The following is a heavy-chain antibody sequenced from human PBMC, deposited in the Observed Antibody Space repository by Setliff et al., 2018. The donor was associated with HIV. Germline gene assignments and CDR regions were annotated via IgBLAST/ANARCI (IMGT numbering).Heavy chain of an antibody. Sequence: SVKVSCKASGGTFSNYGMRWVRQAPGQGLEWMGGIIPISGTANYAQKFQGRVTITTDESTSTAYMELSGLRSEDTAVYYCARDFGGYCSSMSCPGLFDPWGQGTLVTVSS. D-gene: IGHD2-2*01. CDR1: GGTFSNYG. CDR2: IIPISGTA. J-gene: IGHJ5*02. V-gene: IGHV1-69*05. CDR3: ARDFGGYCSSMSCPGLFDP.